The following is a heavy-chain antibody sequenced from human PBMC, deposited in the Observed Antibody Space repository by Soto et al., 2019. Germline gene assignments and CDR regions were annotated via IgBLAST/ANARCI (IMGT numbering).Heavy chain of an antibody. Sequence: QVQLVESGGGVVQPGRSLRLSCAASGFTFSSYAMHWVRQAPGKGLEWVAVISYDGSNKYYADSVKGRFTISRDNYKNTLYLQMNSLRAEDTAVYYCARDYYDILTGHIDYWGQGTLVTVSS. V-gene: IGHV3-30-3*01. J-gene: IGHJ4*02. CDR1: GFTFSSYA. CDR3: ARDYYDILTGHIDY. CDR2: ISYDGSNK. D-gene: IGHD3-9*01.